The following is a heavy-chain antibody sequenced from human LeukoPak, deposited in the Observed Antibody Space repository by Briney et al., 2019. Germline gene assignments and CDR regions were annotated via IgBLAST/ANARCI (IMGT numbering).Heavy chain of an antibody. J-gene: IGHJ4*02. CDR1: VGSISSYY. CDR2: IYYSGST. D-gene: IGHD4-17*01. CDR3: ARTLDDYGVFSDY. V-gene: IGHV4-59*08. Sequence: PSETLSLTCTVSVGSISSYYWSWIRQPPGKGLEWIGYIYYSGSTNYNPSLKSRVTISVDTSKNQFSLKLSSVTAADTAVYYCARTLDDYGVFSDYWGQGTLVTVSS.